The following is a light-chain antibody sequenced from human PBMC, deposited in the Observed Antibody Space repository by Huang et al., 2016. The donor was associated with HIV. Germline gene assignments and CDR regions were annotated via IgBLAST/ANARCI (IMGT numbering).Light chain of an antibody. CDR3: QQYSIWPYT. J-gene: IGKJ2*01. V-gene: IGKV3-15*01. CDR2: SAS. CDR1: QILSNN. Sequence: EVVMTQSPATLSVSPGERATLSCRANQILSNNLAWYRQKPGQAPRLLIYSASTRATDIPDRFSGSGSGTEFTLAIRSLQSEDFAVYYCQQYSIWPYTFGQGTKVEIK.